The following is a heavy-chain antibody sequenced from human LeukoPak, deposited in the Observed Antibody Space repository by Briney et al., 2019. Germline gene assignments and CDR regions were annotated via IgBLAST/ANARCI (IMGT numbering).Heavy chain of an antibody. CDR1: GFTFSTYG. J-gene: IGHJ4*02. CDR3: AKHSGQGDFNY. D-gene: IGHD3-3*01. CDR2: IGSSTFGT. Sequence: GGSLRLSCAASGFTFSTYGIHWVRQAPGKGLEWVSAIGSSTFGTYYADSVKGRFTISRDISRNTVYLQMNSLRVEDTAIYFCAKHSGQGDFNYWGQGALVTVSS. V-gene: IGHV3-23*01.